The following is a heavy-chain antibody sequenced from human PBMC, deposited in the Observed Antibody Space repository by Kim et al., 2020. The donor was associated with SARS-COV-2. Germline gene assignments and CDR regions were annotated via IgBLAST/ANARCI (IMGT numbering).Heavy chain of an antibody. J-gene: IGHJ4*02. CDR2: T. CDR3: AKSDRAMADDY. Sequence: TNYAQKLQGRVTMTTDTSTSTAYMELRSLRSDDTAVYYCAKSDRAMADDYWGQGTLVTVSS. D-gene: IGHD5-18*01. V-gene: IGHV1-18*01.